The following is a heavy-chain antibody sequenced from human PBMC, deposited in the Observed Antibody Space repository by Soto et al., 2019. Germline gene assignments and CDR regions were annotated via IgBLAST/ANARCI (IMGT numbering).Heavy chain of an antibody. CDR1: GFTFSSYA. V-gene: IGHV3-23*01. Sequence: GVSLRLSCAASGFTFSSYAMSWVRQAPGKGLEWVSAISGSGGSTYYADSVKGRFTISRDNSKNTLYLQMNSLRAEDTAVYYCAKHGRFLSHHRAVDWFGPWGQGTLVTVSS. J-gene: IGHJ5*02. CDR3: AKHGRFLSHHRAVDWFGP. CDR2: ISGSGGST. D-gene: IGHD3-3*01.